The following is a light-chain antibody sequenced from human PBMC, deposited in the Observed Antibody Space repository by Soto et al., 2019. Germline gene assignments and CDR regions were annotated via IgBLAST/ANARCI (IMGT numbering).Light chain of an antibody. CDR1: SSNIGAGHA. CDR3: AAWDDSLNGVV. Sequence: QSVLTQPPSVSGAPWQRVTISCTGTSSNIGAGHAVHWYRQFPGAAPKLLIYGDTHRPSGVPDRFSGSKSATSASLVITGLQAEDEADYYCAAWDDSLNGVVFGGGTKLTVL. CDR2: GDT. J-gene: IGLJ3*02. V-gene: IGLV1-40*01.